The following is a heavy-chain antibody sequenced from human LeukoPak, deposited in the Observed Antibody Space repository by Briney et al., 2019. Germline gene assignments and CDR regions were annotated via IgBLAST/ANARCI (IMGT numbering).Heavy chain of an antibody. V-gene: IGHV1-8*01. J-gene: IGHJ6*03. D-gene: IGHD1-26*01. Sequence: ASVKVSCKASGYTFTSYDINWVRQATGQGLEWMGWMNPNSGNTGYAQKFQGRVTMTRNTSISTAYMELSSLRSEDTAVYHCARGPIVGATRNYYYYYMDVWGKGTTVTVSS. CDR3: ARGPIVGATRNYYYYYMDV. CDR1: GYTFTSYD. CDR2: MNPNSGNT.